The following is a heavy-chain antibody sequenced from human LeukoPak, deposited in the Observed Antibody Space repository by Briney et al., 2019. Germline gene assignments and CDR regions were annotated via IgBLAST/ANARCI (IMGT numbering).Heavy chain of an antibody. CDR3: TRDPVDSYDSSGYLDH. V-gene: IGHV3-30*04. CDR1: GFTFSNYA. Sequence: RGSLRLSCAASGFTFSNYAMHWVRQAPGKELEWVALISYDGSNRDYADSVKGRFTISRDDSKRIAYLQMNSLKTEDTGVYYCTRDPVDSYDSSGYLDHWGQGTRVTVSS. CDR2: ISYDGSNR. D-gene: IGHD3-22*01. J-gene: IGHJ4*02.